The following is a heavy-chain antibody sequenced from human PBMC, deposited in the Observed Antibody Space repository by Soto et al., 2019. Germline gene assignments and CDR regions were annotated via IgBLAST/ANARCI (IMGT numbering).Heavy chain of an antibody. Sequence: QVQLEQSGAEVKTPGSSVQFSCKASGGTLSTYAFHWVRQAPGQGLEWMGGRIPIFGGANYAQRFQGRVTITADEATSTLYVELSSLRPEDSAIYVCASGRDWNFNGAAGPFDYWGQGTLVTVSS. J-gene: IGHJ4*02. CDR2: RIPIFGGA. D-gene: IGHD1-7*01. CDR3: ASGRDWNFNGAAGPFDY. V-gene: IGHV1-69*01. CDR1: GGTLSTYA.